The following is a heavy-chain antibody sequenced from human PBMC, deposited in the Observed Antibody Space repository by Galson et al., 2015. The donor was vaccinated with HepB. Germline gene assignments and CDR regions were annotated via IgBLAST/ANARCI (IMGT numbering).Heavy chain of an antibody. V-gene: IGHV3-20*01. CDR2: INWNGGST. D-gene: IGHD4-23*01. J-gene: IGHJ5*02. CDR1: GFTFDDYG. Sequence: SLRLSCAASGFTFDDYGMSWVRQAPGKGLEWVSGINWNGGSTGYADSVKGRFTISRDNAKNSLYLQMNSLRAEDTALYHCARDKVAVVTRGNWFDPWGQGTLVTVSS. CDR3: ARDKVAVVTRGNWFDP.